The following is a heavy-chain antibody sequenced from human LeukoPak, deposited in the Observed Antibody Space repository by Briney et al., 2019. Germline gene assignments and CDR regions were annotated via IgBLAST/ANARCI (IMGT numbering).Heavy chain of an antibody. CDR3: ARHHSGYCSGGSCYHDPFDY. V-gene: IGHV4-59*08. D-gene: IGHD2-15*01. Sequence: TSETLSLTCTVSGGSISSYYWSWIRQPPGKGLEWIGYIYYSGSTNYNPSLKSRVTISVDTSKNQFSLKLTSVTAADTAVYYCARHHSGYCSGGSCYHDPFDYWGQGTLVTVSS. J-gene: IGHJ4*02. CDR2: IYYSGST. CDR1: GGSISSYY.